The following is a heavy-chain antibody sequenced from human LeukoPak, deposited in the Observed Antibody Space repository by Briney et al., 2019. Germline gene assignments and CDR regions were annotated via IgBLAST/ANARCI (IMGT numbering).Heavy chain of an antibody. CDR1: GFTFSSYS. CDR2: ISSSSSTI. Sequence: GGSLRLSCAASGFTFSSYSMNWVRQAPGKGLEWVSYISSSSSTIYYADSVKGRFTISRDNAKNSLYLQMNSLRAEDTAVYYCAREEYYDSSGYLFDYWGQGTLVTVSS. CDR3: AREEYYDSSGYLFDY. J-gene: IGHJ4*02. D-gene: IGHD3-22*01. V-gene: IGHV3-48*01.